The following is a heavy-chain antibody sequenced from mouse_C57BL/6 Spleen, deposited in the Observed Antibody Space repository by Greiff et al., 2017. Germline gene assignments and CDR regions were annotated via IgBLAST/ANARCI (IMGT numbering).Heavy chain of an antibody. V-gene: IGHV7-3*01. CDR1: GFTFTDYY. J-gene: IGHJ4*01. Sequence: DVMLVESGGGLVQPGGSLSLSCAASGFTFTDYYMSWVRQPPGKALEWLGFIRNKANGYTTEYSASVKGRFTISRDKSHSILYLQMNALRAEDSATYYCARSPTGDYAIDYWGQGTSVTVSS. CDR2: IRNKANGYTT. CDR3: ARSPTGDYAIDY.